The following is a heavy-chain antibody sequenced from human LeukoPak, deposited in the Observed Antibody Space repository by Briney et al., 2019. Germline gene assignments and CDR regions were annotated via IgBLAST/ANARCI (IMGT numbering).Heavy chain of an antibody. CDR1: GGSISSGGYY. D-gene: IGHD6-13*01. V-gene: IGHV4-31*03. CDR3: ARGMDSSWYYYNIQRDYYYYYGMDV. CDR2: IYYSGST. Sequence: LSLTCTVSGGSISSGGYYWSWIRQHPGKGLEWIGYIYYSGSTYYNPSLKSRVTISVDTSKNQFSLKLSSVTAADTAVYYCARGMDSSWYYYNIQRDYYYYYGMDVWGQGTTVTVSS. J-gene: IGHJ6*02.